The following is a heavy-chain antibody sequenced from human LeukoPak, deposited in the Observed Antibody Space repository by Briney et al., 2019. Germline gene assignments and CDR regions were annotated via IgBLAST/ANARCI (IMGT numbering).Heavy chain of an antibody. CDR2: ISSNGGGT. J-gene: IGHJ4*02. D-gene: IGHD3-16*01. CDR1: GFTISSYA. CDR3: VRVGGH. Sequence: GGSLRLSCAASGFTISSYAMHWVRQAPGKGLEYVSAISSNGGGTYYANSVKGRFTISRDNSKNTLYLQMNSLRVEDTAVYYCVRVGGHWGQGTLVTVSS. V-gene: IGHV3-64*01.